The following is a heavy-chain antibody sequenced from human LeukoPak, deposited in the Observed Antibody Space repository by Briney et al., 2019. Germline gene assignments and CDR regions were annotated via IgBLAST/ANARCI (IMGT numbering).Heavy chain of an antibody. Sequence: SETLSLTCTVSGGSISSYYWSWIRQPPGKGLEWIGYIYYSGSTNYNPSLKSRVTISVDTSKHQFSLKLSSVTAADPAVYYCARDGQSSTSFFDYWGQGTLVTVSS. D-gene: IGHD2-2*01. CDR1: GGSISSYY. J-gene: IGHJ4*02. CDR3: ARDGQSSTSFFDY. CDR2: IYYSGST. V-gene: IGHV4-59*01.